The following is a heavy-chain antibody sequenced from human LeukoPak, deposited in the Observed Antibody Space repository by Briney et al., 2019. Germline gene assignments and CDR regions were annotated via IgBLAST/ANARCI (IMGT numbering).Heavy chain of an antibody. V-gene: IGHV3-23*01. CDR3: AKEIVVAGQGVFDY. D-gene: IGHD6-19*01. CDR1: GFTFSSYA. J-gene: IGHJ4*02. Sequence: GGSLRLSCAASGFTFSSYAMSWVRQAPGKGLEWVSAITGSGDSTFYADSVEGRFTISRDNSRNTLFLQMDTLRAEDTAVYYCAKEIVVAGQGVFDYWGQGTLVTVSS. CDR2: ITGSGDST.